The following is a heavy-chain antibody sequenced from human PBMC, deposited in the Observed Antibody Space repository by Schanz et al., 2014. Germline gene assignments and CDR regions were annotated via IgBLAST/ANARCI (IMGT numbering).Heavy chain of an antibody. V-gene: IGHV3-9*01. D-gene: IGHD7-27*01. J-gene: IGHJ3*02. Sequence: DVRLVESGGGLVQPGRSLRLSCAASGFTFDNYAMHWVRQAPGKGLEWVSSISWNSGSVAYADSVKGRFTISRDNAKNSLYLEMTSLRGEDTAVYYCARENLNWEAFDIWGQGTVVTVSS. CDR3: ARENLNWEAFDI. CDR2: ISWNSGSV. CDR1: GFTFDNYA.